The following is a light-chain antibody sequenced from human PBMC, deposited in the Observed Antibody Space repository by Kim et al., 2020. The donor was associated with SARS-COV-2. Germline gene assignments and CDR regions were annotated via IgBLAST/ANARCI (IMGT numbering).Light chain of an antibody. CDR1: SRVSSH. CDR3: QQYNNWPMYT. V-gene: IGKV3-15*01. Sequence: PGERATPPLSARSRVSSHLAWDQPEPGQAPRLLIHGASTRATGIPARFRGSGSWTEFTLTISSLQSEDFAVYYCQQYNNWPMYTFGQGTKLEIK. J-gene: IGKJ2*01. CDR2: GAS.